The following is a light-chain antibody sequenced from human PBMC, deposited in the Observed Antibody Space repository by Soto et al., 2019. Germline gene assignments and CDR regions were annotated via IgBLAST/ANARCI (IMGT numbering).Light chain of an antibody. V-gene: IGLV2-14*01. CDR2: EVS. Sequence: QSALTQPASVSGSPGQSITISCTGTSSDVGGYNYVSWYQQHPGKAPKLMIYEVSDRPSGVSNRFSGSKSGNTASLTISGLQAEDEADYYCSSYTSGSTSYVFGTGTQLTVL. CDR1: SSDVGGYNY. CDR3: SSYTSGSTSYV. J-gene: IGLJ1*01.